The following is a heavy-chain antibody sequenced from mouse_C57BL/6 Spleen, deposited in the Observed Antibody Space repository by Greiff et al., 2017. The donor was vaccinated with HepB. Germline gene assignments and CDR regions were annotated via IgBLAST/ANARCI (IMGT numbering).Heavy chain of an antibody. CDR2: IDPSDSYT. J-gene: IGHJ2*01. V-gene: IGHV1-59*01. Sequence: QVQLQQPGAELVRPGTSVKLSCKASGYTFTSYWMHWVKQRPGQGLEWIGVIDPSDSYTNYNQKFKGKATLTVDTSSSTAYMQLSSLTSEDSAFYYCARGDGNYVFDYWGQGTTLTVSS. CDR1: GYTFTSYW. CDR3: ARGDGNYVFDY. D-gene: IGHD2-1*01.